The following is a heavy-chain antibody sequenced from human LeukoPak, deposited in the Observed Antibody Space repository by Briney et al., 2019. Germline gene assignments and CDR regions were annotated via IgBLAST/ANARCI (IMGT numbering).Heavy chain of an antibody. CDR1: GGSISSGSYY. CDR3: ARHVRSDWTGYFDY. V-gene: IGHV4-39*01. CDR2: IYHCGNA. Sequence: SETLSLTCTVSGGSISSGSYYWGWIRQPPGKGLEWVGRIYHCGNAYYTASLNSRVTLSGDTSKNPFSLKMNSVTAADTAMYHCARHVRSDWTGYFDYWGQGTLVTVSS. D-gene: IGHD1-1*01. J-gene: IGHJ4*02.